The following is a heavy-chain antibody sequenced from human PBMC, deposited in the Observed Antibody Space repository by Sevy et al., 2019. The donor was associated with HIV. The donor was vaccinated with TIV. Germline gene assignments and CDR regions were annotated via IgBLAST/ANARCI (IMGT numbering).Heavy chain of an antibody. CDR1: GFTFSSYG. CDR2: ISGRGDTT. CDR3: AKDRRYGDIGLFDY. V-gene: IGHV3-23*01. D-gene: IGHD4-17*01. Sequence: GGSLRLSCAASGFTFSSYGMSWVRQAPGKGLEWVSVISGRGDTTYYADSVKGRFTLSRDNSKNTLYLQMNSLRVEDTAVYYCAKDRRYGDIGLFDYWGQGTLVTVSS. J-gene: IGHJ4*02.